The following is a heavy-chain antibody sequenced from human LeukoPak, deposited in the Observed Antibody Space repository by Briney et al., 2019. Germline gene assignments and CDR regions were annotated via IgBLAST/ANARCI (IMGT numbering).Heavy chain of an antibody. D-gene: IGHD3-22*01. Sequence: GGSLRLSCAASGFTFSSYGMHWARQAPGKGLEWVAVISYDGSNKYYADSVKGRFTISRDNSKNTLYLQMNSLRAEDTAVYYCAKDLSSGYYYGLGYWGQGTLVTVSS. CDR3: AKDLSSGYYYGLGY. V-gene: IGHV3-30*18. CDR1: GFTFSSYG. J-gene: IGHJ4*02. CDR2: ISYDGSNK.